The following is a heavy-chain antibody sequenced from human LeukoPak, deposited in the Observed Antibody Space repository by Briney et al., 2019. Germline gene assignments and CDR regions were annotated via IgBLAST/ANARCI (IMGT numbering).Heavy chain of an antibody. Sequence: GGSLRLSCAASGFTFSSYEMNWVRRAPGKGLEWVSYITSGGSTIYYADSVKGRFTISRDNAKNSLYLQMNSLRAEDTADYYCAREVADYGGYYYYHYMDVWGKGTTVTISS. J-gene: IGHJ6*03. CDR3: AREVADYGGYYYYHYMDV. V-gene: IGHV3-48*03. CDR2: ITSGGSTI. CDR1: GFTFSSYE. D-gene: IGHD4-23*01.